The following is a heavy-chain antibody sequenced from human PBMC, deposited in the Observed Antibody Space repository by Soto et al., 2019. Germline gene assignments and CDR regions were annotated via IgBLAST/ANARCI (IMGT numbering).Heavy chain of an antibody. CDR1: GFTFSSYS. CDR2: VSFDSNYI. D-gene: IGHD6-13*01. Sequence: GGSLRLSCAASGFTFSSYSMNWVRQAPGKGLEWVSLVSFDSNYIYYADSVKGRFTISRDNAKNSVHLQMNSLRAEDTAVYYCARERGWQLYFDYWGQGALVTVSS. J-gene: IGHJ4*02. V-gene: IGHV3-21*01. CDR3: ARERGWQLYFDY.